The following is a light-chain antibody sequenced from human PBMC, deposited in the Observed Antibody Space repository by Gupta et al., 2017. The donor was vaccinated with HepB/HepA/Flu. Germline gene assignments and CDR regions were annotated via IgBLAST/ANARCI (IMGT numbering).Light chain of an antibody. CDR3: QQRSNWPPIT. V-gene: IGKV3-11*01. CDR2: DAS. J-gene: IGKJ5*01. Sequence: EILLTQSPANLSLSPGERATLSCRASQRVSSYLAWYQQKPGQAPRLLIYDASNRATGIPSRFSGSGSGTDFTLTISSLEPEDFAVYYCQQRSNWPPITFGQGTRLEIK. CDR1: QRVSSY.